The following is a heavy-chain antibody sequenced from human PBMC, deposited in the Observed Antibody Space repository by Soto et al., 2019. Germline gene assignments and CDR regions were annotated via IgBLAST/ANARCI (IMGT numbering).Heavy chain of an antibody. CDR3: ARGETQQQRDY. Sequence: QVQLQESGPGLVKPSGTLSLICTVSGDSIRSDKWWSWVRQPPGKGLEWIGEIYHSGSTKYNPSLKSRVTISVDKSMNQFSLNVISLTDADTAVYYCARGETQQQRDYWGQGTLVTVSS. J-gene: IGHJ4*02. V-gene: IGHV4-4*02. CDR1: GDSIRSDKW. CDR2: IYHSGST. D-gene: IGHD6-13*01.